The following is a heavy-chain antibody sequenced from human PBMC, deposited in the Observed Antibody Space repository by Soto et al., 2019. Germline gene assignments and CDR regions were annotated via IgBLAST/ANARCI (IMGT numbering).Heavy chain of an antibody. CDR3: AKTIIWSGYYFDY. CDR2: ISGSGGST. V-gene: IGHV3-23*01. CDR1: GFPFSSNA. D-gene: IGHD3-3*01. J-gene: IGHJ4*02. Sequence: GGSLSLSWASSGFPFSSNAMSWVRPTPGKGLEWVSAISGSGGSTYYADSVKGRFTISRDNSKNTLYLQMNSLRAEDTAVYYCAKTIIWSGYYFDYWGQGTLVTVSS.